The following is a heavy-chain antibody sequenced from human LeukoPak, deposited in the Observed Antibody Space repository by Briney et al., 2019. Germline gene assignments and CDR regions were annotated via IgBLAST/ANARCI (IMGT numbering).Heavy chain of an antibody. CDR2: IHTSGST. J-gene: IGHJ4*02. CDR1: GGSINSYY. D-gene: IGHD3-3*01. Sequence: SETLSLTCTVSGGSINSYYWSWIRQPAGKGLEWIGRIHTSGSTNSNPSLKSRVTMSVDTSKNQFSLRLSSVTAADTAVYYCATWSGDYSFDFWGQETLVTVSS. CDR3: ATWSGDYSFDF. V-gene: IGHV4-4*07.